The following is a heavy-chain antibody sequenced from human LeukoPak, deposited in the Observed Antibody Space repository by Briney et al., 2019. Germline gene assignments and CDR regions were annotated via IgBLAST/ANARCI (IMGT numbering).Heavy chain of an antibody. J-gene: IGHJ4*02. V-gene: IGHV4-38-2*02. CDR1: GYSISSGYL. CDR3: ARLFRGGPAYFDY. Sequence: PSETLSLTCTVSGYSISSGYLWGWIRQPPGKGLEWIGSIDGSGSSYYNPSLKSRVTISVDTSRNQFSLKMTSVTAADTAVYYCARLFRGGPAYFDYWGQGTLVTVSS. CDR2: IDGSGSS. D-gene: IGHD3-10*01.